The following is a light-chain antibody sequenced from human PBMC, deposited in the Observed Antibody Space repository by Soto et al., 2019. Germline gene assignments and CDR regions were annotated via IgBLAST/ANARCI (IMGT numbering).Light chain of an antibody. Sequence: DVQMTQSPSTLSASVGDRVTNTCRASQTITNRLAWYQQKAGKAPKLLIYKASSLETGVPSRFSGSGSETEFTLTISSLQPDDFATYYCQQYNSYSPLTFGGGTKVDIK. J-gene: IGKJ4*01. CDR3: QQYNSYSPLT. CDR2: KAS. V-gene: IGKV1-5*03. CDR1: QTITNR.